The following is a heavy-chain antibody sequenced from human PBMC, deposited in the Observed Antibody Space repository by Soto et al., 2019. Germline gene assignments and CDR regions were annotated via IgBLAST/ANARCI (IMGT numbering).Heavy chain of an antibody. D-gene: IGHD3-10*01. CDR1: GFTFSSYA. CDR3: ASDLSGVVWFVELSGY. J-gene: IGHJ4*02. V-gene: IGHV3-30-3*01. Sequence: QVQLVESGGGVVQPGRSLRLSCAASGFTFSSYAMHWVRQAPGKGLEWVAVISYDGSNKYYADSVKGRFTISRDNSKNTLDLPMNSLRAEDTAVYYCASDLSGVVWFVELSGYWGQGTLVTVSS. CDR2: ISYDGSNK.